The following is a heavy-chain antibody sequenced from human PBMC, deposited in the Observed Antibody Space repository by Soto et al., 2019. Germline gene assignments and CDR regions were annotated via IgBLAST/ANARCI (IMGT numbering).Heavy chain of an antibody. CDR3: SRGIAAAYPYYYYGMDV. Sequence: QVQLQESGPGLVKPSQTLSLTCTVSGGSISSGGYYWSWIRQHPGKGLEWIGYLYYSGSTYYNPSLKSRVNISVDTSKNQFSLKLSSVTAADTAVYYCSRGIAAAYPYYYYGMDVWGQGTTVTVSS. CDR1: GGSISSGGYY. J-gene: IGHJ6*02. D-gene: IGHD6-13*01. CDR2: LYYSGST. V-gene: IGHV4-31*03.